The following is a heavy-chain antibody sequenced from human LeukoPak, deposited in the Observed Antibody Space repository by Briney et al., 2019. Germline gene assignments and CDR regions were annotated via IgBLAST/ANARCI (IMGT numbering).Heavy chain of an antibody. V-gene: IGHV3-43*02. CDR3: AKEQGRFLEWLSFDY. J-gene: IGHJ4*02. D-gene: IGHD3-3*01. CDR2: ISGDGGST. CDR1: GFTFDDYA. Sequence: GGSLRLSCAASGFTFDDYAMHWVRQAPGKGLEWVSLISGDGGSTYYADSVKGRFTISRDNSKNSLYLQMNSLRTEDTALYYCAKEQGRFLEWLSFDYWGQGTLVTVSS.